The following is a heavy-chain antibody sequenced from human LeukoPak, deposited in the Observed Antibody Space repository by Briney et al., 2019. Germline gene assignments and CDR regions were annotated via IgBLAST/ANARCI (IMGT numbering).Heavy chain of an antibody. D-gene: IGHD3-10*01. V-gene: IGHV3-74*01. CDR3: AKDDYGSFDH. Sequence: GGSLRLSCAASGFTFSGYWMHWVRQAPGKGLVWVSRINGDGSTTNYADSVKGRFTISRDNARSTLYLQMNSLRPEDTAVYYCAKDDYGSFDHWGQGTLVTVSS. J-gene: IGHJ4*02. CDR1: GFTFSGYW. CDR2: INGDGSTT.